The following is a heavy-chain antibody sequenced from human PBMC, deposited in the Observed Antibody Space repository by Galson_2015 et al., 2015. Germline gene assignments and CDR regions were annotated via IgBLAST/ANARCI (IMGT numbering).Heavy chain of an antibody. Sequence: SLRLSCAASGFTFSSYAMSWVRQAPGKGLEWVSGVSSSGGSTYYADSVKGRFTISRDNSKNTLYLQMNSLRAEDTAVYYCAKDDVVRGIIALKDVWGQGATVTVSS. CDR1: GFTFSSYA. D-gene: IGHD3-10*01. CDR3: AKDDVVRGIIALKDV. CDR2: VSSSGGST. V-gene: IGHV3-23*01. J-gene: IGHJ6*02.